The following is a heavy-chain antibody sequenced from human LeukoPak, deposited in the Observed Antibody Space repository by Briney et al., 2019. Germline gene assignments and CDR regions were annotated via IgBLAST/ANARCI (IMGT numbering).Heavy chain of an antibody. CDR1: GFTFSSYA. V-gene: IGHV3-23*01. Sequence: GGSLRLSCAAPGFTFSSYAMSWVRQAPGKGLEWVSAISGSGGSTYYADSVKGWFTISRDNSKNTLYLQMNSLRAEDTAVYYCAKSGGMVRRVIRAFDIWGQGTMVTVSS. J-gene: IGHJ3*02. CDR2: ISGSGGST. D-gene: IGHD3-10*01. CDR3: AKSGGMVRRVIRAFDI.